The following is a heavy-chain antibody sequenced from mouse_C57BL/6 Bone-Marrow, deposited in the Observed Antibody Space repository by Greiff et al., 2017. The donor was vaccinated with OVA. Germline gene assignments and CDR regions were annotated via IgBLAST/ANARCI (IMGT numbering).Heavy chain of an antibody. J-gene: IGHJ4*01. CDR1: GFNIKDYY. CDR2: IDPEDGDT. CDR3: TTSQLRFYAMDY. V-gene: IGHV14-1*01. Sequence: VQLKQSGAELVRPGASVKLSCTASGFNIKDYYMHWVKQRPEQGLEWIGRIDPEDGDTAYAPKLQGKATMNADTSSNPAYLQLSSLTSEDTAVYYCTTSQLRFYAMDYWGQGTAVTVSS. D-gene: IGHD3-2*02.